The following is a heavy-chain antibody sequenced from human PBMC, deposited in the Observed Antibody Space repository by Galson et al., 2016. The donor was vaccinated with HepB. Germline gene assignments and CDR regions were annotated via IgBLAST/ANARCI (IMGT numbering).Heavy chain of an antibody. V-gene: IGHV3-33*08. D-gene: IGHD5-12*01. CDR1: GFPFSSYG. J-gene: IGHJ4*02. CDR2: IWFDGTEK. Sequence: SLRLSCAASGFPFSSYGMHWVRQAPGKGLEWVALIWFDGTEKYYGDSAKGRFTISRDNSKNTLYLEMNSLRAEDTAVYYCARDLADVAAKSPLHSWGQGTLVTVSS. CDR3: ARDLADVAAKSPLHS.